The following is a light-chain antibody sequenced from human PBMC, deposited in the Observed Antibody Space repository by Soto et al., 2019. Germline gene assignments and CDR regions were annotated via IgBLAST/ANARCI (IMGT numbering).Light chain of an antibody. CDR3: QQFSNYPWT. Sequence: IQMAQSRSCLSASVGDRVTINCQSSQNINNYLNWYQQKPGRAPKLLIYDASNLEAGVPSRFSGSGSGTEFTLSISSLQPDDFATYYCQQFSNYPWTFGQGTKVDI. V-gene: IGKV1-33*01. CDR2: DAS. CDR1: QNINNY. J-gene: IGKJ1*01.